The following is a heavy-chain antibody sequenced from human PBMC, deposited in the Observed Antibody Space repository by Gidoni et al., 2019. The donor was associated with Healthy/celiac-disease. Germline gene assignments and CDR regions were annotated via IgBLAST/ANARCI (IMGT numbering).Heavy chain of an antibody. CDR2: INSDGSST. J-gene: IGHJ6*02. CDR3: ARAGGSYQSRYYYYGMDV. V-gene: IGHV3-74*01. CDR1: GFTFSSYW. Sequence: EVQLVESGGGLVQPGGSLSLSCAASGFTFSSYWMHWVRQAPGKGLVWVSRINSDGSSTSYADSVKGRFTISRDNAKNTLYLQMNSLRAEDTAVYYCARAGGSYQSRYYYYGMDVWGQGTTVTVSS. D-gene: IGHD1-26*01.